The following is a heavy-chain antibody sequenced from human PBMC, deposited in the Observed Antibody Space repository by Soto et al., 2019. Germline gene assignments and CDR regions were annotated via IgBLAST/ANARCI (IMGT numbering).Heavy chain of an antibody. Sequence: GGSLRLSCAASGFTFSSYGMHWVRQAPGKGLEWVAVISYDGSNKYYADSVKGRFTISRDNSKNTLYLQMNSLRAEDTAGYYCAKAHRAYYDSSGYQDYWGQGTLVTVSS. CDR2: ISYDGSNK. V-gene: IGHV3-30*18. J-gene: IGHJ4*02. CDR3: AKAHRAYYDSSGYQDY. CDR1: GFTFSSYG. D-gene: IGHD3-22*01.